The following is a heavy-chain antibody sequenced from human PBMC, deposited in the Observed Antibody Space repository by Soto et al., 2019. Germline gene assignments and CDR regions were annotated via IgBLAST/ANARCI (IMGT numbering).Heavy chain of an antibody. Sequence: SLRLSCAASGFTFSDYAMHWVRQAPGKGLEWVAVVSHDGRNTHYADSVKGRFTISRDSSKNTVSLEMTSLRAEDTAFYFCAKGGRQWLVTSDFNYWGQGALVTVSS. D-gene: IGHD6-19*01. CDR3: AKGGRQWLVTSDFNY. CDR2: VSHDGRNT. J-gene: IGHJ4*02. V-gene: IGHV3-30*18. CDR1: GFTFSDYA.